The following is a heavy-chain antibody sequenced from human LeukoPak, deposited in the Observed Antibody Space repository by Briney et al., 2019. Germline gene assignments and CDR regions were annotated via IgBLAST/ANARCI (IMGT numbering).Heavy chain of an antibody. D-gene: IGHD3-22*01. CDR1: DYSISSGYS. V-gene: IGHV4-38-2*02. Sequence: SETLSLTCTVSDYSISSGYSWGWIRQPPGKGLEWIGSFDHSGNTYYNPSLKSRVTISGDTSKNQFSLRLSSVTAADTAVYYCARASYSYDINGWVPFDYWGQGTLVTVSS. CDR3: ARASYSYDINGWVPFDY. J-gene: IGHJ4*02. CDR2: FDHSGNT.